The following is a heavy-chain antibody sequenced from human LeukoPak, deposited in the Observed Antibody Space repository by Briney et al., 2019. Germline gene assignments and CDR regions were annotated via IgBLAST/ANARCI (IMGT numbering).Heavy chain of an antibody. V-gene: IGHV3-30*02. J-gene: IGHJ3*02. CDR2: IRYDGSNE. Sequence: GGSLRLSCAASGFTFSSYGMHWVRQAPGKGLEWVAFIRYDGSNEYYADSVKGRFTISRDNSKNTLFLQMKSLRAEDTAVYYCARAGDGYNEATGAFDIWGQGTMVTVSS. CDR3: ARAGDGYNEATGAFDI. D-gene: IGHD5-24*01. CDR1: GFTFSSYG.